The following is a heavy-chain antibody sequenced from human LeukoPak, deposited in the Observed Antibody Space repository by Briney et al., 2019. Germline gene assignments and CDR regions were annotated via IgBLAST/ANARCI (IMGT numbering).Heavy chain of an antibody. CDR1: GFTFSSYS. J-gene: IGHJ4*02. Sequence: GGSLRLSRAASGFTFSSYSMNWVRQAPGKGLEWVSSISSSSSYIYYADSVKGRFTISRDNAKNSLYLQMNSLRAEDTAVYYCARYPDHDFWSGFDYWGQGTLVTVSS. V-gene: IGHV3-21*01. CDR2: ISSSSSYI. D-gene: IGHD3-3*01. CDR3: ARYPDHDFWSGFDY.